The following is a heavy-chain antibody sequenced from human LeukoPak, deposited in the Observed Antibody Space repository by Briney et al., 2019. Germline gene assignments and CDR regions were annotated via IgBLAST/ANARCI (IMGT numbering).Heavy chain of an antibody. V-gene: IGHV4-31*03. J-gene: IGHJ3*02. CDR2: IYYSGST. CDR3: AREPWQLVLRGAFDI. CDR1: GGSISSGGYF. D-gene: IGHD6-13*01. Sequence: PSETLSLTCTVSGGSISSGGYFWTWIRQQPGKGLEWIGYIYYSGSTYYNPSLKSRVTISVDTSKNQFSLKLSSVTAADTAVYYCAREPWQLVLRGAFDIWGQGTMVTVSS.